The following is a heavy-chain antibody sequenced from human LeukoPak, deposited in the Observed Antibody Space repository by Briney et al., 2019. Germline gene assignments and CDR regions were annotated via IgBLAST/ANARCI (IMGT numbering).Heavy chain of an antibody. V-gene: IGHV5-51*01. Sequence: GESLKISCKGSGYSFTSYWIGWVRQMPGKGLEWMEIIYPDDSDTRYSPSFQGQVTISADRSISTAYLQWSSLKASDTAMYYCARERSSQGYFDFWGQGTLVTVSS. CDR1: GYSFTSYW. CDR2: IYPDDSDT. J-gene: IGHJ4*02. CDR3: ARERSSQGYFDF. D-gene: IGHD6-6*01.